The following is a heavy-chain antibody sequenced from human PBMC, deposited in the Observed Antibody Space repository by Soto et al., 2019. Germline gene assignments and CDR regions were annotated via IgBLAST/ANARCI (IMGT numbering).Heavy chain of an antibody. D-gene: IGHD3-10*01. CDR1: GYTLTELS. J-gene: IGHJ1*01. V-gene: IGHV1-24*01. Sequence: ASVKVSCKVSGYTLTELSMHWVRQAPGKGLEWMGGFDPEDGETIYAQKFQGRVTMTEDTSTDTAYMELSSLRSEDTAVYYCATFEYYYGSGSYSPFQHWGQGTLVTVSS. CDR3: ATFEYYYGSGSYSPFQH. CDR2: FDPEDGET.